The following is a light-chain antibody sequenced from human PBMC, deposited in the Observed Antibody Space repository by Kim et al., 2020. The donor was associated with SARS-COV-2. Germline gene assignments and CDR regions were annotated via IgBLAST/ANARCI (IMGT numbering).Light chain of an antibody. CDR2: GDT. V-gene: IGLV1-40*01. CDR1: SSNSGAYD. Sequence: RVTISCTGSSSNSGAYDVHWYQHLPGTAPKLLIYGDTNRPSGVPDRFSGSKSGTSASLSITGLQAEDEADYYCQSYDSTLSDSWVFGGGTQLTVL. CDR3: QSYDSTLSDSWV. J-gene: IGLJ3*02.